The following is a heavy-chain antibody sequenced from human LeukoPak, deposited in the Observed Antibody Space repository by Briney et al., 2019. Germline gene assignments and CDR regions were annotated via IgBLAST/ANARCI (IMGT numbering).Heavy chain of an antibody. CDR1: GGSFSGYY. CDR3: AREHPGGGSGIATTNYHDYYMDV. D-gene: IGHD3-10*01. Sequence: PSETLSLTCAVYGGSFSGYYWSWIRQPPGKGLEWIGEINHSGSTNYNPSLKSRVTISVDTSKNHFSLKLSSVTAADTAVYCCAREHPGGGSGIATTNYHDYYMDVWGKGTTVTVSS. V-gene: IGHV4-34*01. CDR2: INHSGST. J-gene: IGHJ6*03.